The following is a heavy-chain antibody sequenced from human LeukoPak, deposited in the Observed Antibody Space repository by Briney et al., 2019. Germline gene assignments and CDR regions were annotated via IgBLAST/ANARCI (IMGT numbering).Heavy chain of an antibody. V-gene: IGHV3-30*02. CDR1: GFPFRRYC. J-gene: IGHJ4*02. CDR3: AKDPNYYDSSGYYSEFDY. CDR2: IRYDGSNK. D-gene: IGHD3-22*01. Sequence: GSLGLSCSAAGFPFRRYCIHLVRQASGKGLGGGAFIRYDGSNKYYADSVKCRFTIPRDNSKNTLYLQMNSLRAEDTAVYYCAKDPNYYDSSGYYSEFDYWGQGTLVTVSS.